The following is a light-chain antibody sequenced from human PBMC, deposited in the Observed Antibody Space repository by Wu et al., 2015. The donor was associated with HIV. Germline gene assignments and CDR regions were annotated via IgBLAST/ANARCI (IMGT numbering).Light chain of an antibody. CDR1: QSISSW. CDR2: KAS. J-gene: IGKJ2*01. V-gene: IGKV1-5*03. CDR3: QQYNSHPGT. Sequence: DIQMTQSPSTLSASVGDRATITCRASQSISSWLAWYQQKPGKAPKLLIYKASSLQSGVPSRFSGSGSGTDFTLTISSLQPDDFAIYFCQQYNSHPGTFGQGTKLVIK.